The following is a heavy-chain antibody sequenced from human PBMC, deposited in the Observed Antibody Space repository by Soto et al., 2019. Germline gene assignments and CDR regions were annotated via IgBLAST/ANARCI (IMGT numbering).Heavy chain of an antibody. CDR3: ADGPYCSGHQN. D-gene: IGHD3-10*01. J-gene: IGHJ4*02. CDR2: INSDGSGT. Sequence: GSLRLSCAASGFTFSSYWMHWVRQAPGKGLVWVSRINSDGSGTSYADSVKGRFTISRDNAKNTLYLQMNSLRAEDTAVYYCADGPYCSGHQNWGQGTLVTVSS. V-gene: IGHV3-74*01. CDR1: GFTFSSYW.